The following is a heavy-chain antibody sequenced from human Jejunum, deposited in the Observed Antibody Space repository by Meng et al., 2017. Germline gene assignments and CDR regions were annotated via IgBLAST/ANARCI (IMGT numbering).Heavy chain of an antibody. J-gene: IGHJ4*02. CDR3: ARDTSGSPFDY. D-gene: IGHD2-15*01. CDR2: IWANANTK. CDR1: GFTFRTSG. Sequence: GESLKISCAASGFTFRTSGMHWVRQAPGEGLEWVAVIWANANTKEYADSVKGRFSISIDNSKNMLYLQMDSLRAEDTAVYYCARDTSGSPFDYWGQGTEVTVSS. V-gene: IGHV3-33*01.